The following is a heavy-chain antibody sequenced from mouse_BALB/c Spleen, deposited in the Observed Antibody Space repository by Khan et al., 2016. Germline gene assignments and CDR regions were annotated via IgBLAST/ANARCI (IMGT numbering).Heavy chain of an antibody. D-gene: IGHD1-1*01. V-gene: IGHV5-6-5*01. J-gene: IGHJ2*01. CDR1: GFTFSSYV. CDR2: LSSDGRA. Sequence: EVELVESGGDLVKPGGSLKVSCAASGFTFSSYVMSWVRQTPEKRLEWVASLSSDGRAYYPDSVKGRFTISRVHAKNILYLQMNSLMSEDTAMSYCTSGGYYYGTGYDYCDYWGQGTTLTVST. CDR3: TSGGYYYGTGYDYCDY.